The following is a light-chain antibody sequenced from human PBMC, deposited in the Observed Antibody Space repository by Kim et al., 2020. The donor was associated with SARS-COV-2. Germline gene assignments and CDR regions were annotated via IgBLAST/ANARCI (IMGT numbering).Light chain of an antibody. V-gene: IGKV3-20*01. CDR3: HQYASPRLT. CDR1: GNVGSSY. J-gene: IGKJ4*01. CDR2: GAS. Sequence: SSGERATLSCRPCGNVGSSYLAWYQQRPGQAPRLLIYGASNRATGIPDRFSGSGSGRDFTLTISGLEPEDFAVYYCHQYASPRLTFGGGTKVDIK.